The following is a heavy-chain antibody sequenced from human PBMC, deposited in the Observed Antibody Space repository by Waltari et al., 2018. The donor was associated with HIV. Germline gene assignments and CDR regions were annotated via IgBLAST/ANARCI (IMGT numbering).Heavy chain of an antibody. J-gene: IGHJ5*02. CDR2: ISSSSSTI. D-gene: IGHD4-17*01. Sequence: EVQLVESGGGLVQPGGSLRLSCAACGFTFSSYRRNWVRQDPGKGLEWVSYISSSSSTIYYADSVKGRFTISRDNAKNSLYLQMNSLRDEDTAVYYCAGGLMTTSPTWGQGTLVTVSS. CDR3: AGGLMTTSPT. CDR1: GFTFSSYR. V-gene: IGHV3-48*02.